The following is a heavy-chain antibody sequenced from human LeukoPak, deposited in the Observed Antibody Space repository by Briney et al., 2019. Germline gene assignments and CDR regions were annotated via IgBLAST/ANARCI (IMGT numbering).Heavy chain of an antibody. CDR3: AREGRRYSSGWYGDGGDY. CDR1: GFTFSSYA. CDR2: IKQGGSEK. V-gene: IGHV3-7*01. D-gene: IGHD6-19*01. J-gene: IGHJ4*02. Sequence: GGSLRLSCAAPGFTFSSYAMSWVRQAPGKGLEWVANIKQGGSEKYYVDSVKGRFTISRDNAKNSLYLQMNSLRAEDTAVYYCAREGRRYSSGWYGDGGDYWGQGTLVTVSS.